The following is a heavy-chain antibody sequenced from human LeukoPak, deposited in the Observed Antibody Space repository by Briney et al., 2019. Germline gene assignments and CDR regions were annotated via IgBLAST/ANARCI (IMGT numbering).Heavy chain of an antibody. J-gene: IGHJ4*02. V-gene: IGHV3-48*03. CDR2: ISSSGKTI. CDR3: VRITVVPDY. Sequence: GGSLRLSCAASGFTFNSYEMDWVRQAQGKGLEWVSYISSSGKTIYYADSVKGRFTISRDNAKNSLYLQMNSLRAEDTAVYYCVRITVVPDYWGQGTLVTVSS. D-gene: IGHD4-23*01. CDR1: GFTFNSYE.